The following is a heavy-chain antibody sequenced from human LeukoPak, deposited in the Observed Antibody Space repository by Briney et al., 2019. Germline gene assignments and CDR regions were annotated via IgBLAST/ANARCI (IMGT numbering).Heavy chain of an antibody. CDR3: AGGDYGKFDP. CDR1: GYTFTSYY. V-gene: IGHV1-46*01. D-gene: IGHD4-17*01. CDR2: INPSGGST. J-gene: IGHJ5*02. Sequence: ASVKVSCKASGYTFTSYYMHWVRQAPGQGLEWMGIINPSGGSTSYAQKFQGRVTTTRDMSTSTVYMELSRLRSDDTAVYYCAGGDYGKFDPWGQGTLVTVSS.